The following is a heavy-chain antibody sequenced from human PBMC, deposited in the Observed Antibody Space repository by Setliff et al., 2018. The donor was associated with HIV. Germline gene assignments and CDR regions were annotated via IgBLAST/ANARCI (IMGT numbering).Heavy chain of an antibody. V-gene: IGHV3-21*01. Sequence: GGSLRLSCAASGFTFSSYNMNWVRQAPGKGLEWVSFSSSTSSHINYADSVKGRFTISRDNAKKSLYLQMSSLRADDTAVYYCARDRGGGGFDIWGHGTMVTVSS. CDR1: GFTFSSYN. J-gene: IGHJ3*02. D-gene: IGHD3-16*01. CDR2: SSSTSSHI. CDR3: ARDRGGGGFDI.